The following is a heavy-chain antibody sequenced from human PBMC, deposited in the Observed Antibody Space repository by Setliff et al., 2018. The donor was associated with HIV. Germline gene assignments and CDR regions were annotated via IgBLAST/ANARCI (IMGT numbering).Heavy chain of an antibody. D-gene: IGHD3-16*01. Sequence: ASVKVSCKASGYTFPDYYFQWVRQAPGKGLEWVGLIDPDRGETVYAEKFQGRVTITADRSKDIAYMKLSSLRYEDTAMYYCAWGTQRPIDSWGQGTLVTVSS. V-gene: IGHV1-69-2*01. J-gene: IGHJ4*02. CDR2: IDPDRGET. CDR1: GYTFPDYY. CDR3: AWGTQRPIDS.